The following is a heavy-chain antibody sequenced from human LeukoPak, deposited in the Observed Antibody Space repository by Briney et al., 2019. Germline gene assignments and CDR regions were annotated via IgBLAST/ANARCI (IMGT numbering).Heavy chain of an antibody. CDR2: IDLSDSYT. J-gene: IGHJ5*02. V-gene: IGHV5-10-1*01. CDR1: GCIVNSYW. CDR3: ARHAGDWFDP. D-gene: IGHD3-10*01. Sequence: VVALEISCKGSGCIVNSYWISWVRQMPGKSLEWTGRIDLSDSYTNYSPSFQGHVTISADKSISTAYLQWSSLKASDTAMYYCARHAGDWFDPWGQGTLVTVSS.